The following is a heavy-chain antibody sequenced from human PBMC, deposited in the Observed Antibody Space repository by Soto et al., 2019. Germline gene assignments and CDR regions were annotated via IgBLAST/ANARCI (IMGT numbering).Heavy chain of an antibody. V-gene: IGHV1-46*01. Sequence: SVKVSCKASGYTFSNYYMNRVRQAPGHGFEWMGIINPSGGSTSYAQKFQGRVTMTRDTSTSTVYMELSSLRSEDTAVYYCAITCLVGAVHKSGAFDLWGQGTMVTVS. J-gene: IGHJ3*01. CDR3: AITCLVGAVHKSGAFDL. D-gene: IGHD1-26*01. CDR1: GYTFSNYY. CDR2: INPSGGST.